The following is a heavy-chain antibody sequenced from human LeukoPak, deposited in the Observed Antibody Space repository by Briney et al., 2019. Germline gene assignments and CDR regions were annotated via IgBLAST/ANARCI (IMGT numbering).Heavy chain of an antibody. CDR2: VNPGDSDT. CDR3: ARHPDCTRTSCYVDYYGIDV. J-gene: IGHJ6*02. V-gene: IGHV5-51*01. D-gene: IGHD2-2*01. Sequence: GESLKISCKGSGYKFTTYWIGWVRQMPGKGLEWIGFVNPGDSDTRYNPSFPGQVTISADNSISTAYLQWSSLKASDTAMYYCARHPDCTRTSCYVDYYGIDVWGQGTTVTVSS. CDR1: GYKFTTYW.